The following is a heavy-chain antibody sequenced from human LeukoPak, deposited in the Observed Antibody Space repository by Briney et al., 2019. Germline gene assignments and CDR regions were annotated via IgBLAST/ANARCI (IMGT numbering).Heavy chain of an antibody. V-gene: IGHV3-11*06. CDR2: ISGSSSHA. D-gene: IGHD6-25*01. Sequence: GGSLRLSCAASGFTFSDYYMSWIRQAPGKGLEWVSYISGSSSHADYADSVKGRFTISRDNSKDTLDLQMYSLRAEDTAVYYCAKEPTPYSSGWYFHHWGQGTLVTVSS. J-gene: IGHJ1*01. CDR1: GFTFSDYY. CDR3: AKEPTPYSSGWYFHH.